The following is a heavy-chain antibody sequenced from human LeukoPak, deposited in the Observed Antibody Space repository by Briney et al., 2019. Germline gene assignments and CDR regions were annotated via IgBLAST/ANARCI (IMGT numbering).Heavy chain of an antibody. CDR3: AKDWYDILTGYYPLFDY. Sequence: GGSLRLSCAASGFTFSSYAMSWVRQAPGKGLEWVSAISGSGGSTYYADSVKGRFTISRDNSENTLYLQMNSLRAEDTAVYYCAKDWYDILTGYYPLFDYWGQGTLVTVSS. CDR1: GFTFSSYA. J-gene: IGHJ4*02. CDR2: ISGSGGST. D-gene: IGHD3-9*01. V-gene: IGHV3-23*01.